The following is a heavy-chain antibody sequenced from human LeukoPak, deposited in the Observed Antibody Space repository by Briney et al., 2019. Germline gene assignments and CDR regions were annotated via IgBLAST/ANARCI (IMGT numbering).Heavy chain of an antibody. CDR3: ASPEMATIEAAFDI. CDR2: IIPILGIA. J-gene: IGHJ3*02. V-gene: IGHV1-69*04. CDR1: GGTFSSYA. D-gene: IGHD5-24*01. Sequence: SVKVSCKASGGTFSSYAISWVRQAPGQGLEWMGRIIPILGIANYAQKFQGRVTITADKSTSTAYMELSSLRSEDTAVYYCASPEMATIEAAFDIWGQGTMVTVSS.